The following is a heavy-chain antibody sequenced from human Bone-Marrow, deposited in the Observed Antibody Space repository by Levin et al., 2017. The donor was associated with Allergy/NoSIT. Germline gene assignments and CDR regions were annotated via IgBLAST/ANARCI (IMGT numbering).Heavy chain of an antibody. CDR1: GYSFTGYH. J-gene: IGHJ2*01. V-gene: IGHV1-2*02. CDR2: INFDDGGT. Sequence: ASVKVSCKASGYSFTGYHIHWVRQAPGQGLEWMGCINFDDGGTDYVQKFQERVTMTRDTAITTVYMELTRLESDDTAVYYCTREIWYFALWGRGTQVTVSS. CDR3: TREIWYFAL.